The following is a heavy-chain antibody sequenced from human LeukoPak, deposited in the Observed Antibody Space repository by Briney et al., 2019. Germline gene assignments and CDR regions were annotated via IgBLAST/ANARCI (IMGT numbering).Heavy chain of an antibody. J-gene: IGHJ6*03. CDR1: GGSFSSYY. Sequence: SETPSLTCAVYGGSFSSYYWSWIRQPPGKGLEWIGYIYYSGSTNYNPSLKSRVTISVDTSKNQFSLKLSSVTAADTAVYYCARQLQLDYYYYMDVWGKGTTVTVSS. CDR3: ARQLQLDYYYYMDV. V-gene: IGHV4-59*01. CDR2: IYYSGST. D-gene: IGHD4-11*01.